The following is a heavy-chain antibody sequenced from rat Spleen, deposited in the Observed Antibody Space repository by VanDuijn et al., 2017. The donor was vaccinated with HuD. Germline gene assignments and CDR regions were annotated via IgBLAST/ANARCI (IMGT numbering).Heavy chain of an antibody. CDR2: ISTSGGST. CDR1: GFTFSNYD. V-gene: IGHV5-25*01. J-gene: IGHJ2*01. CDR3: ARHQGV. Sequence: EVQLVESGGGLVQPGRSLKLSCAASGFTFSNYDMAWVRQAPTKGLEWVASISTSGGSTYYRDSVKGRFTVSRDNAKSTLYLQMDSLRSEDTATYYCARHQGVWGQGVMVTVSS. D-gene: IGHD4-3*01.